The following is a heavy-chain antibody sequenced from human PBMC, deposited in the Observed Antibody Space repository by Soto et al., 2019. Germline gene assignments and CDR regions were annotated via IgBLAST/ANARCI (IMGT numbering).Heavy chain of an antibody. CDR1: GGSISSGGYY. J-gene: IGHJ6*02. CDR2: IYYSGST. V-gene: IGHV4-31*02. CDR3: AIAAIDYGMDV. D-gene: IGHD2-2*01. Sequence: PSETLSLTCTVSGGSISSGGYYWSWIRQHPGKGLEWIGYIYYSGSTYYNPSLKSRVAISVDTSKNQFSLKLSSVTAADTAVYYCAIAAIDYGMDVWGQGTTVTVSS.